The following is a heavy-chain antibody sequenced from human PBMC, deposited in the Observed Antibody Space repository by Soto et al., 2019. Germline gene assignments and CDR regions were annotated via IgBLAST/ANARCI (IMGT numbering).Heavy chain of an antibody. D-gene: IGHD2-15*01. Sequence: GGSLRLSCAASGFTFSSYAMSWVRQAPGKGLEWVSAISGSGGSTYYADSVKGRFTISRDNSKNTLYLQMNSLRAEDTAVYYCAKDLLESGGSYYRFDYWGQGTLVTVSS. CDR1: GFTFSSYA. CDR3: AKDLLESGGSYYRFDY. J-gene: IGHJ4*02. CDR2: ISGSGGST. V-gene: IGHV3-23*01.